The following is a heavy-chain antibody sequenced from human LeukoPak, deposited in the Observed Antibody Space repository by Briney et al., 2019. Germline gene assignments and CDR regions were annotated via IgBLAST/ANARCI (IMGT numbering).Heavy chain of an antibody. J-gene: IGHJ5*02. V-gene: IGHV3-30*02. D-gene: IGHD3-10*01. CDR3: AKGLTMVRGVTPWFDR. CDR1: GFTFSSYG. Sequence: GGSLRLSCAASGFTFSSYGMRWLREAPGEGLGRGAFIRYDGSNKYYEDSVKGRITISRDNSKNTLYLQMNSLRAEGTAVYYCAKGLTMVRGVTPWFDRWGQGTLVTVSS. CDR2: IRYDGSNK.